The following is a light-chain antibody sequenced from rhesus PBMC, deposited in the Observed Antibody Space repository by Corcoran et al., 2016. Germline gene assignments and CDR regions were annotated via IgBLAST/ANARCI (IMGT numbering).Light chain of an antibody. CDR1: QSIGVW. CDR2: RAS. J-gene: IGKJ1*01. V-gene: IGKV1-22*01. CDR3: LHYGSSPWT. Sequence: DIQMTQSPSSLSASLGDTITITCRASQSIGVWLDWFQQKPGKAPNPLIYRASRLRTGVPSRFSGSGSGTYFTLTSRNLQPEDFATYSCLHYGSSPWTFGQGTKVVIK.